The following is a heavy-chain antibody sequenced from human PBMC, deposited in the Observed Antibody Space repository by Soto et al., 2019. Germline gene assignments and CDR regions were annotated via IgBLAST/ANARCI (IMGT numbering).Heavy chain of an antibody. Sequence: PSETLSLTCTVSGGSISSSSYYWGWIRQPPGKGLEWLGNIYYSGSPYYNPSLKSRVIISVDTSKNQFSLKPTSVTAADTAVYYCARPEGGYGSGYSWFDPWGQGTRVTVSS. J-gene: IGHJ5*02. CDR3: ARPEGGYGSGYSWFDP. D-gene: IGHD5-12*01. CDR1: GGSISSSSYY. CDR2: IYYSGSP. V-gene: IGHV4-39*01.